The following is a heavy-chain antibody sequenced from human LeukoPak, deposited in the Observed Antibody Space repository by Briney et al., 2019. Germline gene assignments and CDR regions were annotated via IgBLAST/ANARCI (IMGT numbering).Heavy chain of an antibody. J-gene: IGHJ5*02. CDR1: GGSISSSNW. V-gene: IGHV4-4*02. CDR3: ARDNSVRDEAWWFNP. CDR2: IYHSGST. Sequence: SKTLSLTCAVSGGSISSSNWWSWVRQPPGKGLEWVGEIYHSGSTNYNPSLKSRVTISVDKSKNQFSLKLSSVTAADTAVYYCARDNSVRDEAWWFNPWGQGTLVTVSS. D-gene: IGHD5-24*01.